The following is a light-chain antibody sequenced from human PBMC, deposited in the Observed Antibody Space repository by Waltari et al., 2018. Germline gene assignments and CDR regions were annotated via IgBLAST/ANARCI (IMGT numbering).Light chain of an antibody. CDR3: QTWGTGSVV. V-gene: IGLV4-69*01. CDR1: GGHSTYA. CDR2: LNSDGSH. Sequence: QLVLTQSPSASASLGASARLPCTLAGGHSTYAFHCLQQQPGKGPRYLMNLNSDGSHSKGDGIPDRFSGSSSGAERYLTISSLQSDDEADYYCQTWGTGSVVFGGGTKLTVL. J-gene: IGLJ2*01.